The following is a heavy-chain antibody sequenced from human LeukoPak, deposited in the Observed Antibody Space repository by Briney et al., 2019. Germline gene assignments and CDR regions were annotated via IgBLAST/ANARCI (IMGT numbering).Heavy chain of an antibody. J-gene: IGHJ1*01. CDR1: GLTFSNYA. CDR2: ISYDGSNK. V-gene: IGHV3-30-3*01. CDR3: ARDSFGGDCYALAEHFQH. D-gene: IGHD2-21*02. Sequence: PGGSLRLSCAASGLTFSNYAMHWVRQAPGKGLEWVADISYDGSNKDYADSVKGRFTISRDNSKNTLYLQMNSLRAEDTAVYYCARDSFGGDCYALAEHFQHWGQGTLVIVSS.